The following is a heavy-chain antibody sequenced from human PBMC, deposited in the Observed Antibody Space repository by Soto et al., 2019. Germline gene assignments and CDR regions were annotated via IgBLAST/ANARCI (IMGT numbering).Heavy chain of an antibody. CDR2: IYHSGST. CDR3: ARDGRYGDYNAFDI. J-gene: IGHJ3*02. V-gene: IGHV4-30-2*01. CDR1: GGSSISGGYC. D-gene: IGHD4-17*01. Sequence: TLSLTCAVSGGSSISGGYCWSWIRKPPGKGPEWIGYIYHSGSTYYNPSLKSRVTISVDRSKNQFSLKLSSVTAADTAVYYCARDGRYGDYNAFDIWGQGTLVTVS.